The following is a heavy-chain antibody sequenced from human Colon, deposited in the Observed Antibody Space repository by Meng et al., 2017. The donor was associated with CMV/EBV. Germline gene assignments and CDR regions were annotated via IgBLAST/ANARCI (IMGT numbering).Heavy chain of an antibody. D-gene: IGHD2-2*01. CDR2: SYYTGST. CDR1: VESFSGYY. Sequence: QRWGSGLLKPSETLLLTCAVYVESFSGYYWTWIRKPPGRGLEWIGESYYTGSTNYSPSLKSRVTISLDTSKNQFSLKLNSVTAADTAVYYCARATKSSCWEVLDYWGHGTLVTVSS. J-gene: IGHJ4*01. CDR3: ARATKSSCWEVLDY. V-gene: IGHV4-34*01.